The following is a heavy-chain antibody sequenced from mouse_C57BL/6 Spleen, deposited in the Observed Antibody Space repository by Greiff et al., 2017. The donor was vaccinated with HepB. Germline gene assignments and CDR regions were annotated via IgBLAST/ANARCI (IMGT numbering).Heavy chain of an antibody. D-gene: IGHD1-1*01. J-gene: IGHJ1*03. V-gene: IGHV5-4*03. CDR3: SRAGYYGSYWYFDV. CDR1: GFTFSSYA. Sequence: EVKLVESGGGLVKPGGSLKLSCAASGFTFSSYAMSWVRQTPEKRLEWVATISDGGSYTYYPDNVKGRFTISRDNAKNHLYLQMSHLKYEDTAMYYCSRAGYYGSYWYFDVWGTGTTGTVSS. CDR2: ISDGGSYT.